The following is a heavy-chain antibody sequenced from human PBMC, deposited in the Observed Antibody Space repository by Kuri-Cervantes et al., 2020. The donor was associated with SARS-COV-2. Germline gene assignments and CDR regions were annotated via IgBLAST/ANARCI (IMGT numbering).Heavy chain of an antibody. D-gene: IGHD2-2*01. J-gene: IGHJ4*02. V-gene: IGHV3-48*04. CDR2: ISSSGSTI. CDR3: AKDGTYCSSTSCYGVLDY. Sequence: GESLKIPCAASGFTFSSYGMHWVRQAPGKGLEWVSYISSSGSTIYYADSVKGRFTISRDNAKNSLYLQMNSLRAEDTAVYYCAKDGTYCSSTSCYGVLDYWGQGTLVTVSS. CDR1: GFTFSSYG.